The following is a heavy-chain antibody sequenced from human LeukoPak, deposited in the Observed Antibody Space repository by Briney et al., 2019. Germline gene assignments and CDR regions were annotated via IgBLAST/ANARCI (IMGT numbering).Heavy chain of an antibody. D-gene: IGHD4-23*01. Sequence: GGTLRLSCAASGFTFSSYAMGWVRHGPGKGLECVSHIRGSADSTYYSDSVKGRFTISRDNSRNTLYLQMNSLRAEDTAVYYCAKGGGNGAFDPWGQGTLVTVSS. CDR3: AKGGGNGAFDP. CDR2: IRGSADST. V-gene: IGHV3-23*01. J-gene: IGHJ5*02. CDR1: GFTFSSYA.